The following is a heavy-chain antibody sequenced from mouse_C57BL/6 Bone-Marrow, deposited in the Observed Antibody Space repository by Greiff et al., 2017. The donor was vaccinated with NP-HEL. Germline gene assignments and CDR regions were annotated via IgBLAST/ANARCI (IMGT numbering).Heavy chain of an antibody. J-gene: IGHJ2*01. CDR2: IDPETGGT. D-gene: IGHD2-1*01. V-gene: IGHV1-15*01. CDR1: GYTFTDYE. CDR3: TRSWGKDYFED. Sequence: QVQLQQSGAELVRPGASVTLSCKASGYTFTDYEMHWVKQTPVHGLEWIGAIDPETGGTAYNQKFKGKAILTADKSSSTAYMELRSLTSEDSAVYYCTRSWGKDYFEDWGKGTTLTVSS.